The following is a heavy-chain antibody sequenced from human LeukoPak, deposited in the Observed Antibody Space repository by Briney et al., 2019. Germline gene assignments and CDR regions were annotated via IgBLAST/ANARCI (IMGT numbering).Heavy chain of an antibody. Sequence: PSETLSLTCTVSGGSISSYYWSWIRQPPGKGLEWIGYIFYTGSTNYNPSLKSRVTISVLTSKNRFSLRLNSVTAADTSIYYCARIPTNAVPSAHNGFDIWGQGTMLTVSS. D-gene: IGHD6-19*01. J-gene: IGHJ3*02. V-gene: IGHV4-59*08. CDR1: GGSISSYY. CDR2: IFYTGST. CDR3: ARIPTNAVPSAHNGFDI.